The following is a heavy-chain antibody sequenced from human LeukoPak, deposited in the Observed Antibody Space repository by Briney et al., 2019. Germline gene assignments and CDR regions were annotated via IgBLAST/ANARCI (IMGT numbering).Heavy chain of an antibody. D-gene: IGHD5-18*01. Sequence: GGSLRLSCAASGFSFSSYAMSWVRQPPGKGLEWVSLISGDSHSTFYADSVKGRFTISRDNSRNSLYLQMNSLRNDDTALYYCARDTEGYIYGYYYYGMDVWGQGTTVTVSS. V-gene: IGHV3-43*02. CDR3: ARDTEGYIYGYYYYGMDV. CDR2: ISGDSHST. CDR1: GFSFSSYA. J-gene: IGHJ6*02.